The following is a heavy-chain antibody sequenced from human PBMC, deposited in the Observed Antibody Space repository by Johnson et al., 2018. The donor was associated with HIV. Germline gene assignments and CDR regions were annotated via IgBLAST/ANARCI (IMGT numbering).Heavy chain of an antibody. J-gene: IGHJ3*02. CDR1: GFTFSSYA. CDR2: IRYDGSNK. D-gene: IGHD6-19*01. V-gene: IGHV3-30*02. CDR3: AKGGSAVAVAFDI. Sequence: VQLVESGGGVVQPGRSLRLSCAASGFTFSSYAMNWVRQAPGKGLEWVAFIRYDGSNKYYADSVKGRFTISRDNSKNTLYLQMNSLRAEDTAVYYCAKGGSAVAVAFDIWGQGTMVTVSS.